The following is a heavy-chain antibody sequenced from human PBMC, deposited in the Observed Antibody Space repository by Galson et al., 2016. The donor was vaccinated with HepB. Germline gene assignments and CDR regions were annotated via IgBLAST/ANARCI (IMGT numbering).Heavy chain of an antibody. J-gene: IGHJ4*02. V-gene: IGHV3-53*01. CDR2: IYSGGTT. CDR3: ARGHYDILPGYYGALDY. CDR1: GFIVSSNY. Sequence: SLRLSCAASGFIVSSNYMSWVRQAPGKGLEWVSVIYSGGTTYYADSVKGRFTISRDNSKNTLCLQLNSLRAEDTAVYYCARGHYDILPGYYGALDYWGQGTLVTVSS. D-gene: IGHD3-9*01.